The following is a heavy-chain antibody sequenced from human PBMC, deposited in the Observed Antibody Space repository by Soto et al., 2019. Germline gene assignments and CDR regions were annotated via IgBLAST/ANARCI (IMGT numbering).Heavy chain of an antibody. D-gene: IGHD3-9*01. CDR1: GFTFSSYA. CDR3: AKGGVMLTGYPNDFDY. V-gene: IGHV3-23*01. CDR2: ISGRGGTT. Sequence: PGGSLRLSCAASGFTFSSYAMSWVRQAPGKGLEWVSAISGRGGTTYYADSVKGRFTISRDNSKNTLYLQINSLRAEDTAVYYCAKGGVMLTGYPNDFDYWGQGTLVTSPQ. J-gene: IGHJ4*02.